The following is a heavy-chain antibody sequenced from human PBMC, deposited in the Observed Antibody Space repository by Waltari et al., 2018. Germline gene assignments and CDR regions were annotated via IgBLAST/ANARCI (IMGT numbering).Heavy chain of an antibody. J-gene: IGHJ6*03. Sequence: QVQLQESGPGLVKPSQTLSLTCTVSGGSISSGSSYWRWLWQPAGRGLEWVGRSYTSGSTNYNPSLKSRVTXXXXXXXNQFSLKLSSVTAADTAVYYCAREGGYDFWSGYFSGAYYYYMDVWGKGTTVTVSS. V-gene: IGHV4-61*02. D-gene: IGHD3-3*01. CDR3: AREGGYDFWSGYFSGAYYYYMDV. CDR2: SYTSGST. CDR1: GGSISSGSSY.